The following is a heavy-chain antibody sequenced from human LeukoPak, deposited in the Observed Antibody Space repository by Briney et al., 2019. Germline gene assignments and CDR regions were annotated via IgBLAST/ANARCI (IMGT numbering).Heavy chain of an antibody. J-gene: IGHJ4*02. D-gene: IGHD1-26*01. V-gene: IGHV4-30-4*02. CDR1: GGSISSGDYY. CDR2: IYYSGST. Sequence: SETLSLTCTVSGGSISSGDYYWSWIRQPPGKGLEWIGYIYYSGSTYYNPSLKSRVTISVDTSKNQFSLKLSSVTAADTAVYYCARGIPYWDPKHLDYWGQGTLVTVSS. CDR3: ARGIPYWDPKHLDY.